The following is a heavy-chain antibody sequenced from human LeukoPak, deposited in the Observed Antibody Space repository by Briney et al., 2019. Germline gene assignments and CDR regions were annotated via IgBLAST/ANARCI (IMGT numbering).Heavy chain of an antibody. V-gene: IGHV3-30*02. CDR1: GFTFSSYG. J-gene: IGHJ4*02. CDR2: IRYDGSNK. CDR3: AKDGGELVPAATNFDY. D-gene: IGHD2-2*01. Sequence: AGGSLRLSCAASGFTFSSYGMHWVRQAPGKGLEWVAFIRYDGSNKYYADSVKGRFTISRDNSKNTLYLQMNSLRAEDTAVYYCAKDGGELVPAATNFDYWGQGTLVTVSS.